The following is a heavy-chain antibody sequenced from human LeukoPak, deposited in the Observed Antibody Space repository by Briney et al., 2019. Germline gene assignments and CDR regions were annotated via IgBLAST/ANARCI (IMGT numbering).Heavy chain of an antibody. CDR2: INHSGST. Sequence: PSETLSLTCAVYGVSFSGYYWSWLRQPPGKGLEWIGEINHSGSTNYNPSLKSRVTISVDTSKNQFSLKLSSVTAADTAVYYCARARSGYSYGYYYYYGMDVWGQGTTVTVSS. J-gene: IGHJ6*02. D-gene: IGHD5-18*01. V-gene: IGHV4-34*01. CDR3: ARARSGYSYGYYYYYGMDV. CDR1: GVSFSGYY.